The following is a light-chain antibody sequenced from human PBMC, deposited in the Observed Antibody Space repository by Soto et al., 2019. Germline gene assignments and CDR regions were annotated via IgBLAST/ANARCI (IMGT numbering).Light chain of an antibody. Sequence: DIQMTQSPSSLSASVGDRVTLTCRARQGISNYLAWYQQKPGKVPKLLSYAASSLQSVVPSRFSGSGSGTDFTLTISSLQPEDFATYYCQQSYSTWWTFGQGTKVDIK. J-gene: IGKJ1*01. CDR3: QQSYSTWWT. V-gene: IGKV1-39*01. CDR1: QGISNY. CDR2: AAS.